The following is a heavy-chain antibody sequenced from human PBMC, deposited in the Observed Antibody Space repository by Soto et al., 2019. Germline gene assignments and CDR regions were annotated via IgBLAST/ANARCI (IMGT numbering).Heavy chain of an antibody. J-gene: IGHJ1*01. CDR1: GGSPSSSISY. V-gene: IGHV4-39*01. CDR3: ACRGRSGRHGY. D-gene: IGHD6-25*01. CDR2: FYYSGST. Sequence: SQTLSVTCTGSGGSPSSSISYLFLIRQPPGKGLEWIGSFYYSGSTYYNPSLKSRVTISVDTSENQFSLKLSSVTAADTAVYYCACRGRSGRHGYWGQGTLVPVSS.